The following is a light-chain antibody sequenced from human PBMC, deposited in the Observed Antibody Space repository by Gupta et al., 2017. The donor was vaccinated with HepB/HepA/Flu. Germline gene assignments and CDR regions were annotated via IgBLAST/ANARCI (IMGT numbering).Light chain of an antibody. CDR3: LQLNIYPPWT. J-gene: IGKJ1*01. CDR1: QDISDY. Sequence: DMQLTQSPSFLSASVADRVTITCRASQDISDYLAWFQQKPGKAPKLLIYGASNLASGVPPRFSGSGSGTEFTLTISSRQPEDFATFYCLQLNIYPPWTFGQGTKVE. V-gene: IGKV1-9*01. CDR2: GAS.